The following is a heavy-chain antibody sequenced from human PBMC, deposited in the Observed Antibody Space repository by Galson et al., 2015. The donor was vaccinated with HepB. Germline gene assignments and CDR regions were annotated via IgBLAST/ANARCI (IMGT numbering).Heavy chain of an antibody. CDR2: IKSKSDGGTT. J-gene: IGHJ4*02. CDR1: GFTFSNAW. CDR3: TTPITGYYGSGSYFGFDY. D-gene: IGHD3-10*01. Sequence: SLRLSCAASGFTFSNAWMSWVRQAPGKGLEWVGRIKSKSDGGTTGYAAPVKGRFTISRDDSKNTLYLQMNSLKTEDTAVYYCTTPITGYYGSGSYFGFDYWGQGTLVTVSS. V-gene: IGHV3-15*01.